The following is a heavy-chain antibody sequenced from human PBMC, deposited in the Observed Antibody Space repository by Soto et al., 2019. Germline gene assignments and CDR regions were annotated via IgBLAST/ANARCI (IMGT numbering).Heavy chain of an antibody. Sequence: QVHLVQSGPEVKKPGSSAKVSCKASGDTFSSYGFSWVRQAPGQGLEWMGGIIPLFGTTDYAQNFQGRVTITADKSTITVYMELTSLRSEDTAVYYCARGGMVPGNGHNYLMDVWGQGTTANVS. D-gene: IGHD2-8*01. J-gene: IGHJ6*02. V-gene: IGHV1-69*06. CDR2: IIPLFGTT. CDR3: ARGGMVPGNGHNYLMDV. CDR1: GDTFSSYG.